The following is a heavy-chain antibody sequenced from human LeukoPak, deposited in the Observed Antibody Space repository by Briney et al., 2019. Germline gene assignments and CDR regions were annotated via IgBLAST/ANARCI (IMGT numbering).Heavy chain of an antibody. CDR3: ARDVSGGSYSLYYYYYYYMDV. D-gene: IGHD1-26*01. J-gene: IGHJ6*03. CDR2: MNPNSGNT. CDR1: GYTFTSYD. Sequence: ASVKVSCKASGYTFTSYDINWVRQATGQGLEWMGWMNPNSGNTGYAQKFQGRVTITRNTSISTAYMELSSLRSEDTAVYYCARDVSGGSYSLYYYYYYYMDVWGKGTTVTVSS. V-gene: IGHV1-8*03.